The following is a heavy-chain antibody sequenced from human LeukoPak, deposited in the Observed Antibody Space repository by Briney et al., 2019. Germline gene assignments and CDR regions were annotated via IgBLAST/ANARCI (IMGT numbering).Heavy chain of an antibody. V-gene: IGHV3-49*03. CDR1: GFTFGDYA. D-gene: IGHD6-13*01. Sequence: GGSLRLSCTASGFTFGDYAMSWFRQAPGKGLEWVGFISSKAYGGTTEYAASVKGRFTISRDDSKSIAYLQMNSLKTEDTAVYYCTRDLAAAGMDYYYYGMDVWGQGTTVTVSS. CDR3: TRDLAAAGMDYYYYGMDV. CDR2: ISSKAYGGTT. J-gene: IGHJ6*02.